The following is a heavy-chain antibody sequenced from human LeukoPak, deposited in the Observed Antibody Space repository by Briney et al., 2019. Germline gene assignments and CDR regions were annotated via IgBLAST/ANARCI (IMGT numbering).Heavy chain of an antibody. CDR1: GFTVSSNY. V-gene: IGHV3-23*01. Sequence: GGSLRLSCAASGFTVSSNYMSWVRQAPGKGLEWVAGISASGGSTYSADSVKGRFTISRDNSKNTLYLQMNSLRAEDTAVYYCAKSPPAYTVTTFNYWGQGTLVTVSS. J-gene: IGHJ4*02. CDR3: AKSPPAYTVTTFNY. CDR2: ISASGGST. D-gene: IGHD4-11*01.